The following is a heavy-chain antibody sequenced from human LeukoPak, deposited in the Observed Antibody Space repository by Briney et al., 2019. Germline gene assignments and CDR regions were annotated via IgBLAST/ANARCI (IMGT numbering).Heavy chain of an antibody. V-gene: IGHV2-70*11. CDR3: AREWVSIARNDLDV. CDR1: GFSLSTNGMG. J-gene: IGHJ6*02. Sequence: SGPTLVNPAQTLTLTRTFSGFSLSTNGMGVSWIRQPPGKALEWLARIDWDDDKYYSTSLRTRLIISKDTSKNQVVLTMTNVDPGDTATYYCAREWVSIARNDLDVWGQGTTVTVSS. CDR2: IDWDDDK. D-gene: IGHD3-3*01.